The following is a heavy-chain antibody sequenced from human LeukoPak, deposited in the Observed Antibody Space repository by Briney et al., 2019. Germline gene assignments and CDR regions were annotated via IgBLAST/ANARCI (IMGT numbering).Heavy chain of an antibody. V-gene: IGHV4-38-2*01. Sequence: SETLSLTCAVSGFSISSGYYWGWIRLPPGKGLEWIGSTYHSGSTYYNPSLKSRVTISVDTSKNQFSLKLNSVTAADTALYYCARVGVGATHPAAYWGQGTLVTVSS. CDR3: ARVGVGATHPAAY. CDR1: GFSISSGYY. D-gene: IGHD1-26*01. J-gene: IGHJ4*02. CDR2: TYHSGST.